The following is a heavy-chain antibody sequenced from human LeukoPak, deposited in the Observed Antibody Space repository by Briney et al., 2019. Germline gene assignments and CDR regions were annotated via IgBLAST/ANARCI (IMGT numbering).Heavy chain of an antibody. V-gene: IGHV4-61*02. CDR1: GGSISSGSYY. CDR3: ARYSYDSSGYYWDYFDY. D-gene: IGHD3-22*01. J-gene: IGHJ4*02. CDR2: IYTSGST. Sequence: SQTLSLTCTVSGGSISSGSYYWSWIRQPAGKGLEWIGRIYTSGSTNYNPSPKSRVTISVDTSKNQFSLKLSSVTAADTAVYYCARYSYDSSGYYWDYFDYWGQGTLVTVSS.